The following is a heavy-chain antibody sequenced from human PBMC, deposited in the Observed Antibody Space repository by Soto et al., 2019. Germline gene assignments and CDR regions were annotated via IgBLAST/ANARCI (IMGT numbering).Heavy chain of an antibody. CDR1: GGTFSSYA. D-gene: IGHD3-3*01. CDR3: ARGSITIFGVVIIGALDY. Sequence: QVQLVQSGAEVKKPGSSVKVSCKASGGTFSSYAISWVRQAPGQGLEWMGGIIPIFGTANYAQKFQGRVTITADESTSTAYMEQSSLRSEDTAVYYCARGSITIFGVVIIGALDYWGQGTLVTVSS. V-gene: IGHV1-69*01. J-gene: IGHJ4*02. CDR2: IIPIFGTA.